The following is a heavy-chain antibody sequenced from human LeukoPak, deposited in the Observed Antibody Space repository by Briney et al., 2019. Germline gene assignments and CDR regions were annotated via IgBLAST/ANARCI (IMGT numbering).Heavy chain of an antibody. CDR3: ARDSGGGYSYGSVFGMDV. CDR2: IYYSGST. Sequence: PSQTLSLTCTVSGGSISSGGYYWGWVRQHPGKGLEWIGYIYYSGSTYYNPSLKSRVTISVDTSKKQFSLKLSSVTAADTAVYYCARDSGGGYSYGSVFGMDVWGQGTTVTVSS. J-gene: IGHJ6*02. D-gene: IGHD5-18*01. V-gene: IGHV4-31*03. CDR1: GGSISSGGYY.